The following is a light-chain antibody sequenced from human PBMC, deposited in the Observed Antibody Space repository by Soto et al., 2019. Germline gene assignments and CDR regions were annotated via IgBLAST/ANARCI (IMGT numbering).Light chain of an antibody. CDR2: WAS. CDR1: ESFLYSSNNKNY. Sequence: DILMTHSPDSLAVSLGERATINCKSSESFLYSSNNKNYLAWYQQKPGQPPKLLIYWASTRESGVPDRFSGSGSGTDFTLEISRVETDDVGIYYCMQSTQLPPTFGQGTRLEIK. CDR3: MQSTQLPPT. J-gene: IGKJ5*01. V-gene: IGKV4-1*01.